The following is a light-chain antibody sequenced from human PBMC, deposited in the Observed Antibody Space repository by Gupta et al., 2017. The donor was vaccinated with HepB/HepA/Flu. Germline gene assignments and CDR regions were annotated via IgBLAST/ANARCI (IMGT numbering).Light chain of an antibody. J-gene: IGKJ4*01. V-gene: IGKV3-11*01. CDR1: QSVSSY. Sequence: EIVLTQSPATLSLSPGERATLSCRASQSVSSYLACYQRKPGQPPRLLLYDASNRATGIPARFSGSGSGTDFTHTTSSRGPEDFAVYYCQQRSNWPALTFGGGTKVEIK. CDR2: DAS. CDR3: QQRSNWPALT.